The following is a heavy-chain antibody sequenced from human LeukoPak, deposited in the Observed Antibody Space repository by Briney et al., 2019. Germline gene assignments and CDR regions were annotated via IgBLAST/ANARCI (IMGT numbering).Heavy chain of an antibody. CDR3: ASRTMSGYYFDY. V-gene: IGHV3-7*03. CDR1: GFTFITYW. Sequence: GGSLRLSCAASGFTFITYWMSWVRQAPGKGLEWVASIKQDGSEKYYVDSVKGRFTISRDNAKNSLSLQMNSLRVEDTAVYYCASRTMSGYYFDYWGQGTLVTVSS. J-gene: IGHJ4*02. CDR2: IKQDGSEK. D-gene: IGHD1-14*01.